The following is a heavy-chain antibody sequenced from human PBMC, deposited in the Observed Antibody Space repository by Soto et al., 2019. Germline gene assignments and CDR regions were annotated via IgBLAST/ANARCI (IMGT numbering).Heavy chain of an antibody. CDR2: IYYSGST. J-gene: IGHJ4*02. CDR1: GGSISSSSYY. Sequence: SETLSLTCTVSGGSISSSSYYWGWIRQPPGKGLEWIGSIYYSGSTNYNPSLKSRVTISVDTSKNQFSLKLSSVTAADTAVYYCASSYYYDSSGYYQNQNWGQGTLVTVSS. CDR3: ASSYYYDSSGYYQNQN. D-gene: IGHD3-22*01. V-gene: IGHV4-39*07.